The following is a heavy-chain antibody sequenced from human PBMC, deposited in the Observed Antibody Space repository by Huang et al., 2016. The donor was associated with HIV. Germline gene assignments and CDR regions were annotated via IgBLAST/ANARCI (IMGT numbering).Heavy chain of an antibody. J-gene: IGHJ3*02. Sequence: VQLVQSGTEVRRPGSSVRVSCRASGGTFNTLAFNWVRQAPGQGLEYMGGIVPLLSVTNYAERFQDRLTISADKSTNTVYRELRSLRSADTGVFFCAREGQTWYGKPIAAFEIWGQGTTVIVSS. D-gene: IGHD1-20*01. CDR2: IVPLLSVT. V-gene: IGHV1-69*10. CDR1: GGTFNTLA. CDR3: AREGQTWYGKPIAAFEI.